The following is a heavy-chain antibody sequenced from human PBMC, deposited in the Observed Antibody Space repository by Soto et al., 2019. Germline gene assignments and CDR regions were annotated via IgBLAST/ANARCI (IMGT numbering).Heavy chain of an antibody. V-gene: IGHV1-58*01. CDR3: AAPCRDQAFDI. Sequence: QMQLVQSGPEVKKPGTSVKVSCKASGFTFTSSAVQWVRQARGQRLEWIGWIVVGSGNTNYAQTCQERVTITWDMSTSTAYMELSSLRSEDTAVYYCAAPCRDQAFDIWGQGTMVTVSS. D-gene: IGHD2-21*02. CDR1: GFTFTSSA. CDR2: IVVGSGNT. J-gene: IGHJ3*02.